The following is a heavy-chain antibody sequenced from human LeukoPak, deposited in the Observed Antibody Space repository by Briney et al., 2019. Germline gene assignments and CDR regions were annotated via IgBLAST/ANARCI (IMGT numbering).Heavy chain of an antibody. Sequence: ASVKVSCKASGYTFTGYYMHWVRQAPGQGLEWMGWINPNSGGTNYAQKFQGRVTMTRDTSISTAYMELSRLRSDDTAVYYCARAYYDSSGYYYGPINWFDPWGQGTLVTVSS. J-gene: IGHJ5*02. CDR3: ARAYYDSSGYYYGPINWFDP. CDR2: INPNSGGT. D-gene: IGHD3-22*01. CDR1: GYTFTGYY. V-gene: IGHV1-2*02.